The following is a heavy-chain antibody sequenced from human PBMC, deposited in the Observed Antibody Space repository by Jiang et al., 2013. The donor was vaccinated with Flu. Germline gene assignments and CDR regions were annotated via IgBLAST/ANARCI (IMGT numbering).Heavy chain of an antibody. D-gene: IGHD2-2*01. Sequence: GAEVKKPGASVKVSCKASGYTFTSYGISWVRQAPGQGLEWMGWISAYNGNTNYAQKLQGRVTMTTDTSTSTAYMELRSLRSDDTAVYYCARPLVVVPAAIPAVRYYYYYGMDVWGQGTTVTVSS. V-gene: IGHV1-18*01. CDR2: ISAYNGNT. CDR3: ARPLVVVPAAIPAVRYYYYYGMDV. J-gene: IGHJ6*02. CDR1: GYTFTSYG.